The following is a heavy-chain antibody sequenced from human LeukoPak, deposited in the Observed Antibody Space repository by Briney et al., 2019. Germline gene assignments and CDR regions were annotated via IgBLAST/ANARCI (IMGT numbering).Heavy chain of an antibody. Sequence: ASVKVSCKASGYTFTSYGISWVRQPPGQGLEWMGWISAYNGNTNYAQKLQGRVTMTTDTSTSTAYMELRSLRSDDTAVYYCARDADPGEPNYYYYGMDVWGQGTTVTVSS. CDR1: GYTFTSYG. V-gene: IGHV1-18*01. CDR2: ISAYNGNT. D-gene: IGHD7-27*01. CDR3: ARDADPGEPNYYYYGMDV. J-gene: IGHJ6*02.